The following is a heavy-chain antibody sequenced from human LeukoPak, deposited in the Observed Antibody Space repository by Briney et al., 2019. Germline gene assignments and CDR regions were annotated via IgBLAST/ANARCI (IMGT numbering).Heavy chain of an antibody. V-gene: IGHV3-30-3*01. CDR2: ISYDGSNK. CDR3: ARDARDSSGWYKNWFDP. Sequence: PGRSLRLSCAASGFTFSSYAMHWVRQAPGKGLEWVAVISYDGSNKYYADSVKGRFTISRDNSKNTLYLQMNGLRAEDTAVYYCARDARDSSGWYKNWFDPWGQGTLVTVSS. J-gene: IGHJ5*02. CDR1: GFTFSSYA. D-gene: IGHD6-19*01.